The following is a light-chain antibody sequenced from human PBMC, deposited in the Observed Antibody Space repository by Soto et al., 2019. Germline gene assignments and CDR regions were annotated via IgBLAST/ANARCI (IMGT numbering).Light chain of an antibody. Sequence: QSVLTQLPSVSGAPGQRVTISCTGTSSNIGAGYDVHWYQQFSGTAPKLLIYDNNNRPSGVPDRFSASKSGTSASLAITGLQAEDEADYYCQSYDSSLSGSTVFGTGTKVTVL. CDR2: DNN. CDR1: SSNIGAGYD. J-gene: IGLJ1*01. V-gene: IGLV1-40*01. CDR3: QSYDSSLSGSTV.